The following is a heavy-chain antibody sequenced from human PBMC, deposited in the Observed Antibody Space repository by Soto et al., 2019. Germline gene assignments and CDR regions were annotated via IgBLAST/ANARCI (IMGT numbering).Heavy chain of an antibody. CDR3: ARDIKGTGPGDYYYYYGMDV. CDR2: ISSSSSTI. D-gene: IGHD1-20*01. V-gene: IGHV3-48*02. CDR1: GFTFSSYS. Sequence: GSLRLSCAASGFTFSSYSMNWVRQAPGKGLEWVSYISSSSSTIYYADSVKGRFTISRDNAKNSLYLQMNSLRDEDTAVYYCARDIKGTGPGDYYYYYGMDVWGQGTRVTVSS. J-gene: IGHJ6*02.